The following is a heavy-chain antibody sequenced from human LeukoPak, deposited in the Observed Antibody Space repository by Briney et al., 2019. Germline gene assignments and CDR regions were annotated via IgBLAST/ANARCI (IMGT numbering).Heavy chain of an antibody. J-gene: IGHJ6*02. CDR2: ISYDGSKE. CDR1: GFTFRSHG. Sequence: GGSLRLSCAASGFTFRSHGMQWVRQAPGKRLGWVAVISYDGSKEYYADSVKGRFTISRDNSKNTLHLQMNSLGIEDTAVYYCARAAYEQQRVVRMDVWGQGTTVTVSS. V-gene: IGHV3-30*03. D-gene: IGHD6-13*01. CDR3: ARAAYEQQRVVRMDV.